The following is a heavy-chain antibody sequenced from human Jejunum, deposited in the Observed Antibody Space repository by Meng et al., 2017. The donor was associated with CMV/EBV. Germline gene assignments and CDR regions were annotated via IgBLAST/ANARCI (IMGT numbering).Heavy chain of an antibody. CDR3: ARADKVRFDY. V-gene: IGHV4-4*02. J-gene: IGHJ4*02. CDR2: IYHSGST. CDR1: GGSMSSTNW. Sequence: VRRQGCGPGLGKASGNLSLTCAVSGGSMSSTNWWGWVRQPPGKGPEWIGEIYHSGSTNYNPSLQSRVSISVDKSKNQFSLKLSSVTAADTAVYYCARADKVRFDYWGQGTLVTVSS.